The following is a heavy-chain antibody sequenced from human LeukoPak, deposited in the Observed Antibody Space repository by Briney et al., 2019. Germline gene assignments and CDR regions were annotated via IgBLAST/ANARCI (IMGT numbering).Heavy chain of an antibody. CDR3: AREPSFEGYSGYDYFYYYGMDV. Sequence: ASVKVSCKASGGTFSSYAISWVRQAPGQGLEWMGRIIPILGIANYAQKFQGRVTITADKSTSTAYMELSSLRSEDTAVYYCAREPSFEGYSGYDYFYYYGMDVWGQGTTVTVSS. D-gene: IGHD5-12*01. J-gene: IGHJ6*02. CDR2: IIPILGIA. CDR1: GGTFSSYA. V-gene: IGHV1-69*04.